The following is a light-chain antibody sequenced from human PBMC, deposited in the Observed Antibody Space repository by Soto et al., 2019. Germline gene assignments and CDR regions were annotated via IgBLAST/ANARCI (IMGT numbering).Light chain of an antibody. CDR1: QSINYY. J-gene: IGKJ2*01. CDR2: TAA. Sequence: DIQMTQSPSSLSASIGDRVIITCRASQSINYYLNWYQQQPGKAPKLLVSTAASLRSGVPSRFSGSASGTDFALTISSLQPEDFATYYCQQSFTTPYTLGQGTKVDIK. CDR3: QQSFTTPYT. V-gene: IGKV1-39*01.